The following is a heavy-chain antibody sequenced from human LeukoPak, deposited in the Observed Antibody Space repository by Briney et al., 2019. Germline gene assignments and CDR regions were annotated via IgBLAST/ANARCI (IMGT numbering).Heavy chain of an antibody. D-gene: IGHD4-17*01. Sequence: GGSLRLSCAASGFTFSSYAMSWVRQAPGKGLEWVANIRGDGNEKYSVASVKGRFTISRDNAKNSLYLQMNSLRAEDTALYYCARARDYGPDFDYWGQGTLVTVSS. CDR2: IRGDGNEK. V-gene: IGHV3-7*01. CDR1: GFTFSSYA. J-gene: IGHJ4*02. CDR3: ARARDYGPDFDY.